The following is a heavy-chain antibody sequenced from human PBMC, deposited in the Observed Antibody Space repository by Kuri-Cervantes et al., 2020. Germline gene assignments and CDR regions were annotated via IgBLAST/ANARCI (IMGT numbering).Heavy chain of an antibody. D-gene: IGHD3-3*01. CDR1: GYSFTSHW. CDR2: IRPRNSET. J-gene: IGHJ2*01. V-gene: IGHV5-51*01. CDR3: ARHVDGYYLNWYFDL. Sequence: KVSCKASGYSFTSHWIGWVRQMSGKGLEWMGIIRPRNSETKYSPSFEGQVTISADKSINTAYLQWSSLKASDTAMHYCARHVDGYYLNWYFDLWGRGTLVTVSS.